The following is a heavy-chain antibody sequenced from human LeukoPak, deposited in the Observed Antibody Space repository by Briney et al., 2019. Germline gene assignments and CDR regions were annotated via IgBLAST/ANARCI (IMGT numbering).Heavy chain of an antibody. J-gene: IGHJ4*02. D-gene: IGHD6-19*01. V-gene: IGHV3-30*02. CDR1: GFTFSSYG. CDR3: AINSSGWYAGFDY. Sequence: GGSLRLSCAASGFTFSSYGMHWVCQAPGKGLEWVAFIRYDGSNKYYADSVKGRFTISRDNSKNTLYLQMNSLRAEDTAVYYCAINSSGWYAGFDYWGQGTLVTVSS. CDR2: IRYDGSNK.